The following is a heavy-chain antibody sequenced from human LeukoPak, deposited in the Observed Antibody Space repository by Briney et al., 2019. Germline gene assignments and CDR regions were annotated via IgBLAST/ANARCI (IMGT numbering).Heavy chain of an antibody. V-gene: IGHV1-18*01. CDR3: ASSAYCGGDCFPNFDY. CDR1: GYTFTSYG. Sequence: GASVKVSCKASGYTFTSYGISWVRQAPGQGLEWMGWISAYNGNTNYAQKLQGRVTMTTDTSTSTAYMEPRSLRSDDTAVYYCASSAYCGGDCFPNFDYWGQGTLVTVSS. J-gene: IGHJ4*02. D-gene: IGHD2-21*02. CDR2: ISAYNGNT.